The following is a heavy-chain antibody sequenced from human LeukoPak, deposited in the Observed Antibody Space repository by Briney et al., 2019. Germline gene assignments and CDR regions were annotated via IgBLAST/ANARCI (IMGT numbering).Heavy chain of an antibody. CDR1: GGPISSYY. J-gene: IGHJ5*02. CDR3: ARDPQWGNDILGWFDP. V-gene: IGHV4-4*07. Sequence: SETLSLTCTVSGGPISSYYWSWIRQPAGKGLEWIGRIYTSGSTNYNPSLKSRVTMSVDTSKNQFSLKLSSVTATDTAVYYCARDPQWGNDILGWFDPWGQGTLVTVSS. D-gene: IGHD2-8*01. CDR2: IYTSGST.